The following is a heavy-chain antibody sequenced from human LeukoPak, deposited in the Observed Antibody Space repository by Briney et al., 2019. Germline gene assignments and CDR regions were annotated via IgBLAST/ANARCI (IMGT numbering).Heavy chain of an antibody. CDR1: GYSFTSYW. V-gene: IGHV5-51*01. CDR2: IYPGDSDT. Sequence: RGESLKISCKGSGYSFTSYWIGWVRQMPGKGLEWTGIIYPGDSDTRYSPSFQGQVTISADKSISTAYLQWSSLKASDTAMYYCARNRLDSSGYKSDYYYMDVWGKGTTVTVSS. J-gene: IGHJ6*03. D-gene: IGHD3-22*01. CDR3: ARNRLDSSGYKSDYYYMDV.